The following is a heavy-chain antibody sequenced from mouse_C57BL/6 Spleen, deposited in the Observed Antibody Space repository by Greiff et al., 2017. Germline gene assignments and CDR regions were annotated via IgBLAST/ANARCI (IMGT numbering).Heavy chain of an antibody. Sequence: QVQLQQSGAELVRPGTSVKVSCKASGYAFTNYLIEWVKQRPGQGLEWIGVINPGSGGTNYNEKFKGKATLTADKSSSTAYMQLSSLTSEDSAVYLCARDKEERGTAQATLAWCAYWGQGTRVTVSA. CDR3: ARDKEERGTAQATLAWCAY. J-gene: IGHJ3*01. V-gene: IGHV1-54*01. CDR2: INPGSGGT. CDR1: GYAFTNYL. D-gene: IGHD3-2*02.